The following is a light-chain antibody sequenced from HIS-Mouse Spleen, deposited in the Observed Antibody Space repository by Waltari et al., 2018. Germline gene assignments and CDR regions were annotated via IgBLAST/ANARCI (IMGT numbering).Light chain of an antibody. CDR2: EVS. V-gene: IGLV2-8*01. Sequence: QSALTQPPSASGSPGQSVPISCTGTSSDVGGYNYVSWYQQHPGKAPKLMIYEVSKRPSGVPDRFSGSKSGNTASLNVSGLQAEDEADYYCSSYAGSNNFVVFGGGTKLTVL. J-gene: IGLJ2*01. CDR3: SSYAGSNNFVV. CDR1: SSDVGGYNY.